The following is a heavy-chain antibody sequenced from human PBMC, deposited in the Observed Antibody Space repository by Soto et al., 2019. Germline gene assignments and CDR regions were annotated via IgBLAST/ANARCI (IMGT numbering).Heavy chain of an antibody. CDR3: AMVDNYVTPTPQDV. J-gene: IGHJ6*02. Sequence: QVQLVQSGDEVRKPGSSVKVSCKASGYIFVNYGIAWVRQAPGXXXXWMGWISPYSGNTHYASKVQGRLTMTTDTXTSTAYMDLGXXTSDXXXVYYCAMVDNYVTPTPQDVWGQGTTVTVSS. V-gene: IGHV1-18*01. CDR2: ISPYSGNT. D-gene: IGHD3-16*01. CDR1: GYIFVNYG.